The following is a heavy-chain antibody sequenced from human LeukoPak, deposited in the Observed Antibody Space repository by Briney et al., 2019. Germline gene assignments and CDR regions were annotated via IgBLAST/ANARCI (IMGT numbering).Heavy chain of an antibody. J-gene: IGHJ4*02. CDR2: IKSDGTST. Sequence: GGCLTLSCAVPGFTVSTYWMDWGRQAPGKGLVWVSRIKSDGTSTSYADSVKGRFTISRENAKNMLYLQMNSLRPEDTALYYCAIIQLAGGGQETLVTVSS. D-gene: IGHD1-1*01. V-gene: IGHV3-74*01. CDR3: AIIQLAG. CDR1: GFTVSTYW.